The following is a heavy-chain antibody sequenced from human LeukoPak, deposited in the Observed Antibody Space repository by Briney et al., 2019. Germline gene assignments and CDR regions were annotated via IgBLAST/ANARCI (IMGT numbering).Heavy chain of an antibody. CDR3: ARVLSTVTDDAFDI. V-gene: IGHV1-8*01. J-gene: IGHJ3*02. CDR1: GYTFTSYD. D-gene: IGHD4-17*01. Sequence: GASVKVSCKASGYTFTSYDINWVRQATGQGLEWMGWMNPNSGNTGYAQKFQGRVTMTRNTSISTAYMELSSLRSEDTAVYYCARVLSTVTDDAFDIWGQGTMVTVSS. CDR2: MNPNSGNT.